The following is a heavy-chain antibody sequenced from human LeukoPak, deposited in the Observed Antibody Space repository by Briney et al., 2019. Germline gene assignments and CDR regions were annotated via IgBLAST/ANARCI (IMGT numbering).Heavy chain of an antibody. CDR2: ISPSGGST. CDR1: GGTFSSYA. Sequence: ASVKVSCKASGGTFSSYAISWVRQAPGQGLEWMGIISPSGGSTTYAQKFQGRVTMTRDTSTNTVYMELSSLRSDDTAVYYCARDLQGSSTFDYWGQGTLVTVSS. J-gene: IGHJ4*02. V-gene: IGHV1-46*01. D-gene: IGHD4-11*01. CDR3: ARDLQGSSTFDY.